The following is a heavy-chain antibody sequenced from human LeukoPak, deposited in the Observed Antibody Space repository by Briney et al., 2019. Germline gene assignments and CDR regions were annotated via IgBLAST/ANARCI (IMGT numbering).Heavy chain of an antibody. D-gene: IGHD6-13*01. CDR3: ARGMAAVSLYYYYMDV. CDR2: IYYSGSI. V-gene: IGHV4-31*03. Sequence: PSQTLSLTCTVSGGSISSGGYYWSWIRQHPGKGLEWIGYIYYSGSIYYNPSLKSRVTISVDTSKNQFSLKLSSVTAADTAVYYCARGMAAVSLYYYYMDVWGKGTTVTVSS. J-gene: IGHJ6*03. CDR1: GGSISSGGYY.